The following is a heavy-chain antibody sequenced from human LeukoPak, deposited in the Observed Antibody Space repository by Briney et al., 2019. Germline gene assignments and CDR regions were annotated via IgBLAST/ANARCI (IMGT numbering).Heavy chain of an antibody. D-gene: IGHD3-22*01. J-gene: IGHJ4*02. CDR3: ASDSSGSDY. V-gene: IGHV4-39*01. Sequence: SETLSLTCTVSGGSINSDSDYWGWIRQPPGKGLELIGSISYSGSTYYNPSLKSRVTMSVDTSKNQFSLKLSSVTAADTAVYYCASDSSGSDYWGQGTLVTVSS. CDR2: ISYSGST. CDR1: GGSINSDSDY.